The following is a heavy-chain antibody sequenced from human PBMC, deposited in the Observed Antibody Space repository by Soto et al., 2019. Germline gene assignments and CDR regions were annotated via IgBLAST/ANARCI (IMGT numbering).Heavy chain of an antibody. V-gene: IGHV4-38-2*01. D-gene: IGHD1-26*01. CDR3: ARNRTGALFDY. CDR2: VYHSGST. Sequence: SETLSLTCGVSGQSIRSGSYWGWIRQPPGKGLEWIGSVYHSGSTHYNPSLKSRVTISVDTSKNHFSLRLTSVTAADTAIYYCARNRTGALFDYWGQGALVTVSS. J-gene: IGHJ4*02. CDR1: GQSIRSGSY.